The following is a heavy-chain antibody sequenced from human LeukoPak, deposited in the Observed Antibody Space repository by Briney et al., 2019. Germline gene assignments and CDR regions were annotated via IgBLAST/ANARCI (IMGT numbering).Heavy chain of an antibody. D-gene: IGHD3-22*01. Sequence: SETLSLTCSVYGGSFSGYYWGWIRQPPGKGLEWIGEINHSGSTNYNPSLKSRVTISVDTSKNQFSLKLSSVTAADTAVYYCARLPGYYDSSGYYGVGAFDIWGQGTMVTVSS. V-gene: IGHV4-34*01. CDR3: ARLPGYYDSSGYYGVGAFDI. CDR1: GGSFSGYY. CDR2: INHSGST. J-gene: IGHJ3*02.